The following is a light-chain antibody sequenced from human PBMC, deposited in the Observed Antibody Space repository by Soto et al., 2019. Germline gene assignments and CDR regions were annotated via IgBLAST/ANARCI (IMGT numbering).Light chain of an antibody. CDR3: QQSYSNPLT. J-gene: IGKJ5*01. Sequence: DIQMTQSPSAMSASVGDRVTITCRASQGISSYLAWFQQKPGKVPKSLIYAASTLQSGVPSRFRGSGSGTEFTLTISRLQPEDFATYYCQQSYSNPLTFGQGTRLEIK. V-gene: IGKV1-17*03. CDR1: QGISSY. CDR2: AAS.